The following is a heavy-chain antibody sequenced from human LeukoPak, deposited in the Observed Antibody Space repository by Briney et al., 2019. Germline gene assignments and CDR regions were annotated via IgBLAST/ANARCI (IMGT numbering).Heavy chain of an antibody. D-gene: IGHD3-3*01. CDR2: INHSGST. CDR3: ARGSNFWSGYYRGYYYYMDV. CDR1: GGSFSSYY. Sequence: PSETLSLTCAVYGGSFSSYYWSWIRQPPGKGLEWIGEINHSGSTNYNPSLKSRVTISVDTSKNQFSLKLSSVTAADTAVYYCARGSNFWSGYYRGYYYYMDVWGKGTTVTVSS. J-gene: IGHJ6*03. V-gene: IGHV4-34*01.